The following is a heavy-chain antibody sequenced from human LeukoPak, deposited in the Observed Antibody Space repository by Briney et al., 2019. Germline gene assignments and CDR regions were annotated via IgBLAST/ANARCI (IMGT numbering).Heavy chain of an antibody. CDR1: GFTFSSYA. J-gene: IGHJ5*02. Sequence: GGSLRLSCAASGFTFSSYAMSWVRQAPGKGLEWVSAISGSGGSTYYADSVKGRFTISRDNSKNTLYLEMNGLRAEDTAVYYCAKGQQWLVRGDWFDPWGQGTLVTVSS. V-gene: IGHV3-23*01. CDR2: ISGSGGST. CDR3: AKGQQWLVRGDWFDP. D-gene: IGHD6-19*01.